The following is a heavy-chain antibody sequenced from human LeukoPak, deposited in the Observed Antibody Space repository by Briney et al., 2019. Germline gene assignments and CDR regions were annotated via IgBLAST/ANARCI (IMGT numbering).Heavy chain of an antibody. Sequence: GGSLRLSCAAAGFTFASFAMSWVRQAPGKGLEWVAAINGNGRNTYYTDSVKGRFTISRDNSKNTLYLQMNSLRSEDTAVYYCARESWDIVVVPAAITYWFDPWGQGTLVTVSS. CDR1: GFTFASFA. J-gene: IGHJ5*02. D-gene: IGHD2-2*02. CDR2: INGNGRNT. V-gene: IGHV3-23*01. CDR3: ARESWDIVVVPAAITYWFDP.